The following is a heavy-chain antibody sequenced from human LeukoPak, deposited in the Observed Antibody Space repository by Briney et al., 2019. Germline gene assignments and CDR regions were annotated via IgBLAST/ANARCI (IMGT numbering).Heavy chain of an antibody. V-gene: IGHV3-23*01. J-gene: IGHJ4*02. CDR2: ISGSGGST. D-gene: IGHD4/OR15-4a*01. CDR3: AKIPNYDLFDY. Sequence: GGSVRLSCAASGFPFSSYAMSWVRPAPGKGLEWVSAISGSGGSTYYADSVKGRFTITRDNSKNTLYLQMNSLRAEDTAVYYCAKIPNYDLFDYWGQGTLVTVSS. CDR1: GFPFSSYA.